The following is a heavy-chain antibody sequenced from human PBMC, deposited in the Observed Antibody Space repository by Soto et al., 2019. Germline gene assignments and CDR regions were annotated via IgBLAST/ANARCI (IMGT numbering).Heavy chain of an antibody. CDR3: ARDPTATSWFDP. Sequence: TGGPLRLSCAASGFTFMNYAMSWVRQAPGKGLEWVSAIGSHGESTWYADSVKGRFTISRDNAKNSLYLQMNSLRAEDTAVYYCARDPTATSWFDPWGQGTLVTVSS. D-gene: IGHD5-18*01. V-gene: IGHV3-23*01. J-gene: IGHJ5*02. CDR2: IGSHGEST. CDR1: GFTFMNYA.